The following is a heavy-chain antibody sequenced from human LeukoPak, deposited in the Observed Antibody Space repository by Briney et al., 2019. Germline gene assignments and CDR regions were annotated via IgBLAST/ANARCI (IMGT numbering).Heavy chain of an antibody. CDR2: IYHSGSN. V-gene: IGHV4-38-2*01. D-gene: IGHD6-13*01. J-gene: IGHJ4*02. CDR1: GYSISSGYY. CDR3: ARHWYSSSWYLDY. Sequence: SETLSLTCAVSGYSISSGYYWGWIRQPPGKGLEWIGSIYHSGSNYYNPSLKSRVTISVDTSKNQFSLKLSSVTAADTAVYYCARHWYSSSWYLDYWGQGTLVTVSS.